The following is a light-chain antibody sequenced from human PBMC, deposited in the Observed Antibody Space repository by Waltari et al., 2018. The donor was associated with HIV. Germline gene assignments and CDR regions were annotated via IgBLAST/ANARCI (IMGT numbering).Light chain of an antibody. V-gene: IGLV4-69*01. J-gene: IGLJ3*02. CDR1: SGHSSSA. CDR3: QTWGTGIRV. CDR2: LNSNGSH. Sequence: QLVLTQSPSASASLGASVKITCTLSSGHSSSAIAWLQQQPERGPRYLMNLNSNGSHTKGDGIPDRFSGSSSGAERYLTISSLQSEDEADYYCQTWGTGIRVFGGGTKLTVL.